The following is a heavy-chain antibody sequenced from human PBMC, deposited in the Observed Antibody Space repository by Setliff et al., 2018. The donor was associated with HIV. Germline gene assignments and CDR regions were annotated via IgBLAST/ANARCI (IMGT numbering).Heavy chain of an antibody. J-gene: IGHJ4*02. Sequence: PSETLSLTCTVSGYSITSRYYWGWIRQPPGKGLEWIGSIHYSGSTYYQPSLRSRVSISVDTAKNQFSLNLKSVTAADTFVSYCARRGDRYILDYWGRGTLVTVSS. CDR3: ARRGDRYILDY. D-gene: IGHD3-10*01. CDR2: IHYSGST. CDR1: GYSITSRYY. V-gene: IGHV4-38-2*02.